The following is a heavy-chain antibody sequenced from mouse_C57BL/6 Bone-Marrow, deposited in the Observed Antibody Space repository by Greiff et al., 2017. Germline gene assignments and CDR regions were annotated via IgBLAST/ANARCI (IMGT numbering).Heavy chain of an antibody. CDR1: GFNIKNTY. CDR3: AGGAFYGSSRPWFAY. D-gene: IGHD1-1*01. V-gene: IGHV14-3*01. Sequence: EVQLQQSVAELVRPGASVKLSCTASGFNIKNTYMHWVKQRPEQGLAWIGRIDPANGNTKYAPKFQGKATITADTSSNTDYLQLSSLTSEDTAIYYCAGGAFYGSSRPWFAYWGQGTLVTGSA. J-gene: IGHJ3*01. CDR2: IDPANGNT.